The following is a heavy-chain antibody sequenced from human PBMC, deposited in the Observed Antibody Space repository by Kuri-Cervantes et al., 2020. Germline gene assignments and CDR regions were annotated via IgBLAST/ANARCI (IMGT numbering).Heavy chain of an antibody. CDR2: ITPFNGNT. Sequence: SVKVSCKTSGYTFTYRYLHWVRQAPGQALEWMGWITPFNGNTNYAQKFQDRFIMTTDTSTTTAYMELGSLRSDDTAVYYCARPTGDHAFDIWGQGTMVTVSS. CDR1: GYTFTYRY. J-gene: IGHJ3*02. D-gene: IGHD7-27*01. CDR3: ARPTGDHAFDI. V-gene: IGHV1-45*02.